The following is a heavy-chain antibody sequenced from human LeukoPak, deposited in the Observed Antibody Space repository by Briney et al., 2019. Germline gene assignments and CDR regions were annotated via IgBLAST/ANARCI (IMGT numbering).Heavy chain of an antibody. CDR3: AKQWLVGS. V-gene: IGHV3-23*01. D-gene: IGHD6-19*01. CDR2: IDEGDGTT. J-gene: IGHJ1*01. Sequence: QTGGSLRLSCAASGFTFSRHAMNWVRQAPGKWLVWVSSIDEGDGTTHYADPVKGRFTISRDDSKNTLYLVSDSLRAYDTAVYYCAKQWLVGSWGQGTLVTVSS. CDR1: GFTFSRHA.